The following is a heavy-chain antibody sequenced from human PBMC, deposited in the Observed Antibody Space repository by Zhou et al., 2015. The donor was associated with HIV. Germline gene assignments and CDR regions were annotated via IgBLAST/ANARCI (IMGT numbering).Heavy chain of an antibody. D-gene: IGHD2-15*01. CDR2: IIPLFGST. J-gene: IGHJ5*02. Sequence: QVQLVQSGAEVKKPGSSVKVSCKASGGTFGSYGISWVRLAPGRGLEWVGGIIPLFGSTTYAQMLPGRAVISADEYRSTVYMELSSLRSEDTAVYYCASWYQHDYCSGGSCYSLGWFDPWGQGTLVTVSS. CDR3: ASWYQHDYCSGGSCYSLGWFDP. V-gene: IGHV1-69*01. CDR1: GGTFGSYG.